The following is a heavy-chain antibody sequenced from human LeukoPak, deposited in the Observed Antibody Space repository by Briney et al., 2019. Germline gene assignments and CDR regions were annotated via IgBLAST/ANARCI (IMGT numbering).Heavy chain of an antibody. Sequence: GGSLRLSCAASGFTFSSYGMHWVRQAPGKGLEWVAVISYDGSNKYYADSVKGRFTISRDNSKNTLYLQMNSLRAEDTAVYYCAKDRSMVRGVINCDFDYWGQGTLVTVSS. CDR1: GFTFSSYG. V-gene: IGHV3-30*18. D-gene: IGHD3-10*01. CDR3: AKDRSMVRGVINCDFDY. CDR2: ISYDGSNK. J-gene: IGHJ4*02.